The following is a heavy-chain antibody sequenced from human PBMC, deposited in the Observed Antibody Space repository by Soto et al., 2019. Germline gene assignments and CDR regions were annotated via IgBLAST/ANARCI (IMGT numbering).Heavy chain of an antibody. CDR2: VIPMLSMS. CDR3: ARSYASRRRAFDY. CDR1: GDTFSSYT. Sequence: ASVKVSCKASGDTFSSYTINWVRQAPGLGLEWMGRVIPMLSMSNYALKFQGRVTMTADKSTNTAYMELSSLRSEDTATYYCARSYASRRRAFDYWGQGALVSVS. J-gene: IGHJ4*02. V-gene: IGHV1-69*02. D-gene: IGHD3-16*01.